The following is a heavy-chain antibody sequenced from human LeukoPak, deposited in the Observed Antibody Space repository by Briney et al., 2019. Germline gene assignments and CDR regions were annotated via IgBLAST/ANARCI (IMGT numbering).Heavy chain of an antibody. CDR3: ARDTTNYDSSGYYYDY. J-gene: IGHJ4*02. Sequence: GGSLRLSCAASGFTFSSYGMHWVRQAPGKGLEWVAVIWYDGSNKDYADSVKGRFTISRDNSKNTLYLQMNSLRAEDTAVYYCARDTTNYDSSGYYYDYWGQGTLVTVSS. CDR1: GFTFSSYG. D-gene: IGHD3-22*01. CDR2: IWYDGSNK. V-gene: IGHV3-33*01.